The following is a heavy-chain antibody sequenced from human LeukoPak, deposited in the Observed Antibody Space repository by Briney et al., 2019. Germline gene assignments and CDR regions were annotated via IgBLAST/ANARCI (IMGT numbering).Heavy chain of an antibody. D-gene: IGHD2-15*01. J-gene: IGHJ4*02. V-gene: IGHV4-34*01. Sequence: SETLSLTCSVSDDSFSTYSWTWIRQPPGKGLEWIGEINHSGSTNYNPSLKSRVTISVDTSKNQFSLKLSSVTAADTAVYYCARLLGVAASVWGQGTLVTVSS. CDR3: ARLLGVAASV. CDR1: DDSFSTYS. CDR2: INHSGST.